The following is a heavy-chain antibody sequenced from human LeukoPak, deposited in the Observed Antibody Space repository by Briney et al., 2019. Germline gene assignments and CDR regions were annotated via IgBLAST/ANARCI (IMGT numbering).Heavy chain of an antibody. CDR2: ISYDGSNK. V-gene: IGHV3-30*18. J-gene: IGHJ6*02. CDR1: GFTFSSYG. D-gene: IGHD1-26*01. CDR3: AKPVTTYYYYGMDV. Sequence: GGSLRLSCAASGFTFSSYGMHWVRQAPGKGLEWVAVISYDGSNKYYADSVKGRFTISRDNPKNTLYLQMNSLRAEDTAVYYCAKPVTTYYYYGMDVWGQGTTVTVSS.